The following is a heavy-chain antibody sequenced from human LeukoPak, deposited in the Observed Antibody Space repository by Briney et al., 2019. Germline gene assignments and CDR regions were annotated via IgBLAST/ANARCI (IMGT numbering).Heavy chain of an antibody. J-gene: IGHJ6*02. CDR3: ARSSNNYYYYYGMDV. CDR1: GFTFSSYA. V-gene: IGHV3-33*08. CDR2: IWYDGSNK. Sequence: GRSLRLSCAASGFTFSSYAMHWVRQAPGKGLEWVAVIWYDGSNKYYADSVKGRFTISRDNSKNTLYLQMNSLRAEDTAVYYCARSSNNYYYYYGMDVWGQGTTVTVSS.